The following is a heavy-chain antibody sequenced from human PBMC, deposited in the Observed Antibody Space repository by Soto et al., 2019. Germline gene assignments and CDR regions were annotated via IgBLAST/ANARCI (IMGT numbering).Heavy chain of an antibody. CDR2: MDDSGSS. CDR1: GGPIDTPNW. Sequence: QVQLQESGPGLVKPSETLSLTCAVSGGPIDTPNWWSWYRQPPGKGLEWIAEMDDSGSSNRNPSLNSRVTISLDTSSNHLSLKLTSLAAADTAIYYCAREGFDHRTDSWGQGIPVTVSS. V-gene: IGHV4-4*02. CDR3: AREGFDHRTDS. J-gene: IGHJ4*02.